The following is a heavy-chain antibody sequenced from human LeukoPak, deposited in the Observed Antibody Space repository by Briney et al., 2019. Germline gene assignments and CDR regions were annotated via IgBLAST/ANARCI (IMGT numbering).Heavy chain of an antibody. D-gene: IGHD1-1*01. CDR2: INHSGST. J-gene: IGHJ4*02. CDR3: ARLTRN. V-gene: IGHV4-34*01. Sequence: SETLSLTCAVYGGSFSGYYWSWIRQPPGKGLEWIGEINHSGSTNYNPSLKSRVTISVDTSKNQFSLKLSSVTAADTAVYYCARLTRNWGQGTLVTVSS. CDR1: GGSFSGYY.